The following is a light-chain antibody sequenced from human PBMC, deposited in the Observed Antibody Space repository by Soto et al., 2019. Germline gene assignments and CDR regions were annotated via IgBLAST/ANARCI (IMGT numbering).Light chain of an antibody. V-gene: IGLV2-23*01. J-gene: IGLJ2*01. CDR2: EAT. CDR1: NRDVGSYDL. Sequence: QSVLTQPASVSGSPGQSITISCTGTNRDVGSYDLVSWYQHHPAKAPKVIIYEATRRPSGVSNRFSGSKSGNTASLTISGLQAEDEAVYYCSSYAGTRSFVIFGGGTKVTVL. CDR3: SSYAGTRSFVI.